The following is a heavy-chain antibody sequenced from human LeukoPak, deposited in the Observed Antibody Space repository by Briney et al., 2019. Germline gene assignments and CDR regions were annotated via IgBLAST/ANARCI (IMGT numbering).Heavy chain of an antibody. CDR3: ARLTVTDNTDY. J-gene: IGHJ4*02. D-gene: IGHD4-17*01. CDR2: IKYDGSHT. Sequence: GGSLRLSCVASGFTFSSYWMHWVRQAPGKGLVWISAIKYDGSHTAYADSVKGRFTISRDDAKNTLHLQMNSLRAEDTAVYYCARLTVTDNTDYWGQGTLVTVSS. CDR1: GFTFSSYW. V-gene: IGHV3-74*01.